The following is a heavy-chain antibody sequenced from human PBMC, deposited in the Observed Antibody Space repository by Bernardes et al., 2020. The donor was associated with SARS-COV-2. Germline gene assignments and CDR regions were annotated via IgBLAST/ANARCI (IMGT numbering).Heavy chain of an antibody. D-gene: IGHD2-8*01. CDR3: AKCMLGDYYYYGMDV. J-gene: IGHJ6*02. CDR1: GFTFSSYA. CDR2: ISGSGGST. Sequence: GGSLRLSCAASGFTFSSYAMSWVRQAPGKGLEWVSAISGSGGSTYYADSVKGRFTISRDNSKNTLYLQMNSLRAEDTAVYYCAKCMLGDYYYYGMDVWGQGTTVTVSS. V-gene: IGHV3-23*01.